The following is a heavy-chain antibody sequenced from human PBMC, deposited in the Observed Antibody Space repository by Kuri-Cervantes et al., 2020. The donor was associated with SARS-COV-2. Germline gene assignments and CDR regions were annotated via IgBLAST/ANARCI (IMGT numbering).Heavy chain of an antibody. V-gene: IGHV3-21*01. CDR3: AKAPKYCSSTSCYGEVDY. D-gene: IGHD2-2*01. CDR2: ISRSSSYI. J-gene: IGHJ4*02. Sequence: GESLKISCAASGFTFSNYYMKWVRQAPGKGLEWISSISRSSSYIHYADSVKGRFTISRDNAKDSLYLQMDSLRAEDTAVYYCAKAPKYCSSTSCYGEVDYWGQGTLVTVSS. CDR1: GFTFSNYY.